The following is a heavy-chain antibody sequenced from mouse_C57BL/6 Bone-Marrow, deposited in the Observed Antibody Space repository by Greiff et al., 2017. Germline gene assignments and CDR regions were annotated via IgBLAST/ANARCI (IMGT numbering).Heavy chain of an antibody. V-gene: IGHV1-63*01. J-gene: IGHJ1*03. CDR1: GYTFTNYW. CDR3: SRIGYFDV. CDR2: IYPGGGST. Sequence: VQLQQSGAELVRPGTSVTLSCKASGYTFTNYWMGWAKQRPGHGLEWIGDIYPGGGSTTYNQKFKGQATLTADKSSSTAYMQFNSLTSEDSAVYYCSRIGYFDVWGTGTTVTVSS.